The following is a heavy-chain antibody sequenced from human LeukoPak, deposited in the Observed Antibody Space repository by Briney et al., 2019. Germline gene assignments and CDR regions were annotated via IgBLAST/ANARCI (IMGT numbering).Heavy chain of an antibody. Sequence: KAGGSLRLSCAASGFTFSSYSMNWVRQAPGKGLEWVSSISSSSSYIYYADSVKGRFTISRDNAKNSLYLQMNSLRAEDTAVYYCARDKTPGYSDAFDIWGQGTMVTVSS. CDR1: GFTFSSYS. D-gene: IGHD3-9*01. J-gene: IGHJ3*02. CDR2: ISSSSSYI. V-gene: IGHV3-21*01. CDR3: ARDKTPGYSDAFDI.